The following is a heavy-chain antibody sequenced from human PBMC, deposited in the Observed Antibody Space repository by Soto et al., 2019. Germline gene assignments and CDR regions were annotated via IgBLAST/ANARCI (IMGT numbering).Heavy chain of an antibody. Sequence: QITLKESGPTVVKPTQSLTLTCTFSGFSLTTSGEAVCWVRQPPGKALEWRALILWNDEKRYSPSLKTRLTISGATPKDQVVLTMTSMDPVDTANYYCAHSTPRSSGSGIELKWHFDPWGQGTLVTGSS. CDR2: ILWNDEK. J-gene: IGHJ5*02. D-gene: IGHD3-10*01. CDR3: AHSTPRSSGSGIELKWHFDP. V-gene: IGHV2-5*01. CDR1: GFSLTTSGEA.